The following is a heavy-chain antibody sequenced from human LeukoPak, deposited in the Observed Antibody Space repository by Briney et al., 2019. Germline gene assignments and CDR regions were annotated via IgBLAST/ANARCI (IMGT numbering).Heavy chain of an antibody. CDR3: ARGFSAVDY. J-gene: IGHJ4*02. V-gene: IGHV4-30-2*01. CDR1: GGSISSGGYS. D-gene: IGHD3-10*01. CDR2: IYHSGST. Sequence: PSQTLSLTSAVSGGSISSGGYSWSWIRQPPGKGLEWIGYIYHSGSTYYNPSLKSRVTISVDRSKNQFSLKLSSVTAADTAVYYCARGFSAVDYWGQGTLVTVSS.